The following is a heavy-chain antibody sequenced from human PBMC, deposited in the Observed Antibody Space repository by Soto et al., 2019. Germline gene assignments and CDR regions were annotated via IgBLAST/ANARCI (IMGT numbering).Heavy chain of an antibody. J-gene: IGHJ5*02. CDR3: ARASQSLEYSSGWLPHDNWFDP. Sequence: ASVKVSCKASGYTFTGYYMHWVRQAPGQGLEWIGLFNPICCGTYYAQKFHGCVTMTRDTSFSTVYMELSMLRSDDTAVYYCARASQSLEYSSGWLPHDNWFDPWGQGTLVTVSS. CDR2: FNPICCGT. D-gene: IGHD6-19*01. CDR1: GYTFTGYY. V-gene: IGHV1-2*04.